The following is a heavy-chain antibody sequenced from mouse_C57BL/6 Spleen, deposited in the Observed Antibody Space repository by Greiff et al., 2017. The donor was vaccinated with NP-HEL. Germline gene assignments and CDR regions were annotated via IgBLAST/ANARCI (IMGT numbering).Heavy chain of an antibody. D-gene: IGHD2-3*01. CDR3: ARHGAGDGYYWFAY. V-gene: IGHV5-6*01. CDR1: GFTFSSYG. Sequence: EVMLVESGGDLVKPGGSLKLSCAASGFTFSSYGMSWVRQTPDKRLEWVATISSGGSNTYYPDSVKGRFTISRDNAKNTLYLQMSSLKSEDTAMYYCARHGAGDGYYWFAYWGQGTLVTVSA. J-gene: IGHJ3*01. CDR2: ISSGGSNT.